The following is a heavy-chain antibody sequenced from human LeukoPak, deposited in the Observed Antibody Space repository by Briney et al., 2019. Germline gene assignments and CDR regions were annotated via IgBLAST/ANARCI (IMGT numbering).Heavy chain of an antibody. CDR3: ARSLVGYYYDSSGYQPLDY. CDR2: IIPIFGTA. CDR1: GGTFSSYA. V-gene: IGHV1-69*13. J-gene: IGHJ4*02. D-gene: IGHD3-22*01. Sequence: ASVKVSCKASGGTFSSYAISWVRQAPGQGLEWMGGIIPIFGTANYAQKFQGRVTITADESTSTAYMELSSLRSEDTAVYYCARSLVGYYYDSSGYQPLDYWGQGTLATVSS.